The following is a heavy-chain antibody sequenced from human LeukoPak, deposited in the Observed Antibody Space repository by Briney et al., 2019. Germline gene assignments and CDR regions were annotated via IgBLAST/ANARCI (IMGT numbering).Heavy chain of an antibody. V-gene: IGHV1-2*02. D-gene: IGHD2-15*01. CDR1: GYTFTSYV. J-gene: IGHJ4*02. Sequence: ASVKVSCKASGYTFTSYVTSGVRQPPGQGLEWMGWINLSSGGSNFAQQFQGRVTMTTDTSISTAYMELSRLTSDDTAVYYCASGKYCSGGTCYPGSADYWGQGTLVTVSS. CDR3: ASGKYCSGGTCYPGSADY. CDR2: INLSSGGS.